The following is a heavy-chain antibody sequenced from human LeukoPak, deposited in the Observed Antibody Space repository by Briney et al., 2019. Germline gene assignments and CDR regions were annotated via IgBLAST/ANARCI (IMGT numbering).Heavy chain of an antibody. CDR3: ARGHHSTWSPTPAGH. D-gene: IGHD2-15*01. Sequence: SETLSLTCAVYGGSFSGYYWSWIRQPPGKGLEWIGEINHSGSTNYNPSLKSRVTISVDTSKNQFSLKLSSVTAADTAVYYCARGHHSTWSPTPAGHWGQGTLVIVSS. V-gene: IGHV4-34*01. CDR2: INHSGST. CDR1: GGSFSGYY. J-gene: IGHJ4*02.